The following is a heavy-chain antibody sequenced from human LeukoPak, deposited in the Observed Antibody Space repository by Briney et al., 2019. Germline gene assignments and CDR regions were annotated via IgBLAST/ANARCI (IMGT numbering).Heavy chain of an antibody. J-gene: IGHJ4*02. Sequence: GGSLRLSCAASGFTVSSNYMSWVRQAPGKGLEWVSLIYSGGSTYYADSVKGRFTISRDNSKNTLYLQMNSLRAEDTAVYYCARDLRSSGYYAFDYWGQGTLVTVSS. CDR2: IYSGGST. CDR3: ARDLRSSGYYAFDY. CDR1: GFTVSSNY. D-gene: IGHD3-22*01. V-gene: IGHV3-53*01.